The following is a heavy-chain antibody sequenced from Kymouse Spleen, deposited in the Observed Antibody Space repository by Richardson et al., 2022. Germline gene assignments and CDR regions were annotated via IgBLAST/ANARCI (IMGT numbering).Heavy chain of an antibody. CDR3: ARGRVRGVSYGMDV. D-gene: IGHD3-10*01. V-gene: IGHV4-34*01. J-gene: IGHJ6*02. CDR2: INHSGST. Sequence: QVQLQQWGAGLLKPSETLSLTCAVYGGSFSGYYWSWIRQPPGKGLEWIGEINHSGSTNYNPSLKSRVTISVDTSKNQFSLKLSSVTAADTAVYYCARGRVRGVSYGMDVWGQGTTVTVSS. CDR1: GGSFSGYY.